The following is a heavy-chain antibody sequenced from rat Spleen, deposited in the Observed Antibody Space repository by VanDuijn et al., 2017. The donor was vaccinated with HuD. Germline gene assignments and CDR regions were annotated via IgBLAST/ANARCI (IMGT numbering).Heavy chain of an antibody. CDR2: ISPDGAST. Sequence: EVQLVETGGGLVQPGKSLKLSCVASGFTFSSYWIYWIRQAPGEGLEWVSSISPDGASTYYPDSVKGRFTIYRDNAENTVYLQMNSLRSEDTATYYCGIDMNYYSRYPFYVMGAWCQGTSVTVSS. V-gene: IGHV5-58*01. CDR1: GFTFSSYW. D-gene: IGHD1-2*01. J-gene: IGHJ4*01. CDR3: GIDMNYYSRYPFYVMGA.